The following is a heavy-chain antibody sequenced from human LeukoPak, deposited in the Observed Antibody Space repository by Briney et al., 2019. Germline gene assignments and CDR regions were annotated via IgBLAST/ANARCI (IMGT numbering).Heavy chain of an antibody. V-gene: IGHV1-69*13. CDR2: IIPIFGTA. D-gene: IGHD6-13*01. Sequence: GASVKVSCKASGGTFSSYAISWVRQAPGQGLEWMGGIIPIFGTANYAQKFQGRVTITADESTSTAYMELSSLRSEDTAVYYCASRTLSSSWSMRDYYYGMDVWGQGTTVTVSS. CDR1: GGTFSSYA. CDR3: ASRTLSSSWSMRDYYYGMDV. J-gene: IGHJ6*02.